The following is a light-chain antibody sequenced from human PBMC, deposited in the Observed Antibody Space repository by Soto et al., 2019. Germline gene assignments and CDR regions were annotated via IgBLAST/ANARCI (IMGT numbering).Light chain of an antibody. CDR1: RSYVGAYNY. V-gene: IGLV2-14*01. CDR2: EVT. Sequence: QSALTHPASVSGSPGQSIAISCTGTRSYVGAYNYVSWYQQHPGKAPKLMISEVTNRPSGVSDRFSGSKSGNTASLTISGLQAEDEADYYCSSFTSRFTFVFGTGTKVTVI. CDR3: SSFTSRFTFV. J-gene: IGLJ1*01.